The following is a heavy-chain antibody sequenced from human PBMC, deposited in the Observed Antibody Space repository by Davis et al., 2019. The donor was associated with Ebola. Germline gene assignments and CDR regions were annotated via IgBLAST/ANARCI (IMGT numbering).Heavy chain of an antibody. CDR1: GYKFNSNW. V-gene: IGHV5-51*01. D-gene: IGHD3-3*01. Sequence: GESLKISCQGSGYKFNSNWIGWVRQMPGKGLEWMGIIYPGDSDTRYSPSFQGQVTISADKSISTAYLQWSSLKASDTGTYYCAPTIFGVPQPWGQGTLVTVSS. J-gene: IGHJ5*02. CDR3: APTIFGVPQP. CDR2: IYPGDSDT.